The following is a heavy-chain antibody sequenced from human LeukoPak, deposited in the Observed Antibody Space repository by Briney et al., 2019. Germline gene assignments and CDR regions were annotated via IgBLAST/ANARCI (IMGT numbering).Heavy chain of an antibody. J-gene: IGHJ4*02. D-gene: IGHD3-22*01. V-gene: IGHV5-10-1*01. CDR1: GYSFTNYG. Sequence: GESLRISCKGSGYSFTNYGISWVRQMPGKGLEWMGRIDPSDSYINYGPSFQGHVTISADRSISTAYLQWRSLKASDTAMYYCARQLDYYDKRDYWGQGTLVTVAS. CDR2: IDPSDSYI. CDR3: ARQLDYYDKRDY.